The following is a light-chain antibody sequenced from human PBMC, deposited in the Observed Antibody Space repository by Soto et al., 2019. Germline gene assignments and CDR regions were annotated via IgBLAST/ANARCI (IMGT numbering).Light chain of an antibody. CDR3: QQYGNLPLT. CDR2: DAS. Sequence: DIPMTQSPSSLSASVGDRVTITCQASQDISNYLNWYQQKPGKAPKLLVYDASNLETGVPTRFSGSGSGTDFTFTISSLQPEDIATYYCQQYGNLPLTFGPGTKVDNK. CDR1: QDISNY. V-gene: IGKV1-33*01. J-gene: IGKJ3*01.